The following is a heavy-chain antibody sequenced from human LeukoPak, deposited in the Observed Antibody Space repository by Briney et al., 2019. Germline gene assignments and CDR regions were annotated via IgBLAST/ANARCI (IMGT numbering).Heavy chain of an antibody. D-gene: IGHD3-10*01. Sequence: SETLSLTCTVSGGSISSYYWSWIRQPPGKGLEWIGYIYYSGSTSYNPSLKSRVTISVDTSKNQFSLKLSSVTAADTAVYYCARGPYYYGSGSYYTWGQGTLVTVSS. J-gene: IGHJ5*02. CDR2: IYYSGST. CDR1: GGSISSYY. V-gene: IGHV4-59*12. CDR3: ARGPYYYGSGSYYT.